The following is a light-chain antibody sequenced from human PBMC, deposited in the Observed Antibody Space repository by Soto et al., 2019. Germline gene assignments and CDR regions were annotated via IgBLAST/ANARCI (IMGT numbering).Light chain of an antibody. Sequence: QAVVTQPPSVSGAPGQRVTISCTGSSSNIGAGYGVHWYQQLPGTAPKLLIYINNNRPSGVPDRFSGSKSGTSASLAITGLQPEDEADYYCQSYDSSLSAPVVFGGGTKLTVL. V-gene: IGLV1-40*01. J-gene: IGLJ2*01. CDR2: INN. CDR3: QSYDSSLSAPVV. CDR1: SSNIGAGYG.